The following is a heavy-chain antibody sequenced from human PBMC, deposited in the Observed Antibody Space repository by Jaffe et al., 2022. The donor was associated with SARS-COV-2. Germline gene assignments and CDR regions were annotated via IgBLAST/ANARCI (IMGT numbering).Heavy chain of an antibody. D-gene: IGHD6-19*01. CDR1: GFTFSSYA. Sequence: EVQLLESGGGSVQPGGSLRLSCAASGFTFSSYAMTWVRQAPGKGLEWVSAISGSGDSTYYGDSVKGRFTISRDNSKNTLYLQINSLRAEDTAVYYCAKGVSGWTYYYFGLDVWGQGTTVTVSS. J-gene: IGHJ6*02. CDR2: ISGSGDST. V-gene: IGHV3-23*01. CDR3: AKGVSGWTYYYFGLDV.